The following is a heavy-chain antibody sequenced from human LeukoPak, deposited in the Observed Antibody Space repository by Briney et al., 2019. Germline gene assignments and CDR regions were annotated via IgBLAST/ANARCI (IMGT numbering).Heavy chain of an antibody. V-gene: IGHV4-59*01. Sequence: PSEPLSLTCTVSGGSISSYYWSWIRQPPGKGLEWIGYIYYSGSTNYNPSLKSRVTISVDTSKNQFSLKLSSVTAADTAVYYCARVLCLGSSRYGFDYRGQGTLVTVSS. J-gene: IGHJ4*02. CDR3: ARVLCLGSSRYGFDY. CDR2: IYYSGST. CDR1: GGSISSYY. D-gene: IGHD6-13*01.